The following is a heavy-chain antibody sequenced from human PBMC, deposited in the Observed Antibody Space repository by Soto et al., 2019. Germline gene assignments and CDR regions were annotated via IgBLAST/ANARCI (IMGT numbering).Heavy chain of an antibody. CDR3: XXXXXXXDIXXGYSMXYXXDV. Sequence: EVQXXXSGGGLVQPXXXLXLSCAASGFTFSSYAMSWVRQAPGKGLEWVSAISGSGGSTYYADSVKGRFTXXXXXSKXXXXXXXXXXXXXXXXXXXXXXXXXXXDIXXGYSMXYXXDVWGQGTTVTVSS. D-gene: IGHD3-9*01. J-gene: IGHJ6*02. V-gene: IGHV3-23*01. CDR2: ISGSGGST. CDR1: GFTFSSYA.